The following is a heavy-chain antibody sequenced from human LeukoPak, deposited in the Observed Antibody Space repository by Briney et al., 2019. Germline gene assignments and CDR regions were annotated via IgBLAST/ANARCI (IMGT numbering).Heavy chain of an antibody. CDR2: ISSSGSGGNT. J-gene: IGHJ4*02. CDR1: GVTLSSYA. D-gene: IGHD5-18*01. Sequence: GGSLRLSCAASGVTLSSYAMSWARQAPGKGLEWVSGISSSGSGGNTYYADSVKGRFTISRDSSKNTLFLHMNTLRAEDTAIYYCARHDGQLWYLGIDYWGQGTLVTVSS. V-gene: IGHV3-23*01. CDR3: ARHDGQLWYLGIDY.